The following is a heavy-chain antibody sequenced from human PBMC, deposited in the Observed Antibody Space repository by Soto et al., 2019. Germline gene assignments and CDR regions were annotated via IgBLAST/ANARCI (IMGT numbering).Heavy chain of an antibody. CDR3: AKEFGWELQLSHPSYYSGMDV. CDR2: MSFDGSNK. D-gene: IGHD1-1*01. V-gene: IGHV3-30*18. J-gene: IGHJ6*02. Sequence: QVLLVESGGGVVQPGRSLRLSCAASGFTFRSYGMHWVRQAPGKGLEWVALMSFDGSNKYYADSVRGRFTISSDNSKSTPYLQMDILSPEDTTVYYCAKEFGWELQLSHPSYYSGMDVWGPGTTVTVSS. CDR1: GFTFRSYG.